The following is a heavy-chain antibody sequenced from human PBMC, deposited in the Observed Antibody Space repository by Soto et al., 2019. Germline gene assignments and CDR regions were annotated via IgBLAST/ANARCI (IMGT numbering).Heavy chain of an antibody. D-gene: IGHD3-10*01. CDR1: GYSFSFYG. J-gene: IGHJ5*02. CDR3: ARDGVTMVRGVNNWFDP. V-gene: IGHV7-4-1*01. CDR2: INTNTGNP. Sequence: ASVKVSCKASGYSFSFYGINWVRQAPGQGLEWMGWINTNTGNPTYAQGFTGRFVFSLDTSVSTAYLQICSLKAEDTAVYYCARDGVTMVRGVNNWFDPWGQGTLVTVSS.